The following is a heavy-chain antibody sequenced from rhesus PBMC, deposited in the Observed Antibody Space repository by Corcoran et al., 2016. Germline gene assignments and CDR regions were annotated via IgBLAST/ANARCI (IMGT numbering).Heavy chain of an antibody. CDR3: ARGRNRGTGYYTAGYYFDY. CDR2: IYGSGGGT. J-gene: IGHJ4*01. Sequence: QVQLQESGPGLVKPSETLSLTCAVSGGPVRDNYYLSWFRQPPGKGLGWKWNIYGSGGGTNYNPSLKNRVTISIDTSKNQFSLKLSSVIVADTAVCYCARGRNRGTGYYTAGYYFDYWGQGALVTVSS. D-gene: IGHD3-28*01. CDR1: GGPVRDNYY. V-gene: IGHV4-106*01.